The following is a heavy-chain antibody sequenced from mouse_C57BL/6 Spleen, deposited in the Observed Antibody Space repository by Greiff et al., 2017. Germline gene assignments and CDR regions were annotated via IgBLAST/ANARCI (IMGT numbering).Heavy chain of an antibody. CDR2: ISSGSSTI. CDR1: GFTFSDYG. CDR3: ARTEGYWYFDV. V-gene: IGHV5-17*01. Sequence: EVQLVESGGGLVKPGGSLKLSCAASGFTFSDYGMHWVRQAPEKGLEWVAYISSGSSTIYYADKVKGRFTISRDNAKNTLFLQMTSLRSEDTAMYYCARTEGYWYFDVWGTVTTVTVSS. J-gene: IGHJ1*03.